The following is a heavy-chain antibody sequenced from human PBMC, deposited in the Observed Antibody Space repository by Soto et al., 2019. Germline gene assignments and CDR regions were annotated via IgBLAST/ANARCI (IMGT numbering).Heavy chain of an antibody. CDR1: EFSLSTYS. V-gene: IGHV3-21*03. CDR2: ISTRSDV. Sequence: PGGSLRLSCTASEFSLSTYSMNWVRQAPGKGLEWVSPISTRSDVYYADSVKGRFTIARDNAKNSLSLQMNSLSAEDTGVYYCAREKTAWPLAYGLEVWGQGTTVTVSS. J-gene: IGHJ6*02. CDR3: AREKTAWPLAYGLEV. D-gene: IGHD2-21*02.